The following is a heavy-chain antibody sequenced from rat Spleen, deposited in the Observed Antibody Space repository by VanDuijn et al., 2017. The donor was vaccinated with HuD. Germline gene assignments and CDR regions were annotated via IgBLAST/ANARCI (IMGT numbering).Heavy chain of an antibody. Sequence: EVQLVESGGGLVQPGGSLKLSCAASGFSFVDYDMAWVRQTPTRGLEWIASINTGGDITYYRDSVKGRFTVSRDDAKNTQHLQMDSLRSEDTATYYCATPLFDYWGQGVMVTVSS. V-gene: IGHV5S13*01. J-gene: IGHJ2*01. CDR1: GFSFVDYD. CDR3: ATPLFDY. CDR2: INTGGDIT.